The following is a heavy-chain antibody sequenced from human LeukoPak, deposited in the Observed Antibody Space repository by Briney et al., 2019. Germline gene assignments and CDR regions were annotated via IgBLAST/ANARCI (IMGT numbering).Heavy chain of an antibody. Sequence: GGSLRLSCTASGFTLSSYTMSWVRQAPGKGLKWVSTITTGGPNTYYADSVKGRFTVSRDHSKNTLYLQMNSLRAEDTSVYYCAKDGGLWVSAHWGDSWGRGTLVTVSS. V-gene: IGHV3-23*01. CDR1: GFTLSSYT. CDR2: ITTGGPNT. CDR3: AKDGGLWVSAHWGDS. D-gene: IGHD7-27*01. J-gene: IGHJ4*02.